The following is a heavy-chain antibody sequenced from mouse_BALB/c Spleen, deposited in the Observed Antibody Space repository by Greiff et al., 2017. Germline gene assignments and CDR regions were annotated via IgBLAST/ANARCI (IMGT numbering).Heavy chain of an antibody. CDR1: GFSLSTSGMG. J-gene: IGHJ2*01. CDR2: IYWDDDK. Sequence: QVTLKVSGPGILQPSQTLSLTCSFSGFSLSTSGMGVSWIRQPSGKGLEWLAHIYWDDDKRYNPSLKSRLTISKDTSRNQVFLKITSVDTADTATYYCARRAQGYYGSSRGFDYWGQGTTLTVSS. V-gene: IGHV8-12*01. CDR3: ARRAQGYYGSSRGFDY. D-gene: IGHD1-1*01.